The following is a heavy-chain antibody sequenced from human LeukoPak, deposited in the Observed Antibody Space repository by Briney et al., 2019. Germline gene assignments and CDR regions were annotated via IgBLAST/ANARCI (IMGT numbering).Heavy chain of an antibody. CDR1: GDSISSYY. CDR2: IYYSGST. V-gene: IGHV4-59*01. CDR3: ARSGSWSAFDI. J-gene: IGHJ3*02. D-gene: IGHD1-1*01. Sequence: PSETLSLTCTVSGDSISSYYWSWIRQSPGKGLEWIGYIYYSGSTNYNPSLKSRVTISVDTSKNQFSLKLSSVTAADTAVYYCARSGSWSAFDIWGQGTMVTVSS.